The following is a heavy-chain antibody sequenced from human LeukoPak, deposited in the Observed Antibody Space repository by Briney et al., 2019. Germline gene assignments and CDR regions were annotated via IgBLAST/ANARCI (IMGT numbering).Heavy chain of an antibody. V-gene: IGHV4-59*08. CDR3: ARHVVTDPCISTSCSLLATDC. Sequence: PSETRSLTCTVSGGSISGYYWSWIRQPPGKGLEWIGYMFYSGSTNYNPSLKSRVTISVDTSRNQVSLKLNSVTAADTAVYYCARHVVTDPCISTSCSLLATDCWGQGTLVTVSS. CDR2: MFYSGST. CDR1: GGSISGYY. D-gene: IGHD2-2*01. J-gene: IGHJ4*02.